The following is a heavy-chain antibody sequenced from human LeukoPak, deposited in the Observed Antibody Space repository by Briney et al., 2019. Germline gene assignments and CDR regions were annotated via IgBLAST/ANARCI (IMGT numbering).Heavy chain of an antibody. Sequence: SETLSLTCTVSGGSISSYYWNWIRQPPGKGLEWIGYIYYSGSTNYNPSLKSRVTISVDTSKNQFSLKLSSVTAADTAVYFCARQLRGEAVAGHLQPFDYWGQGTLSPPPQ. V-gene: IGHV4-59*08. CDR1: GGSISSYY. J-gene: IGHJ4*02. CDR3: ARQLRGEAVAGHLQPFDY. D-gene: IGHD6-19*01. CDR2: IYYSGST.